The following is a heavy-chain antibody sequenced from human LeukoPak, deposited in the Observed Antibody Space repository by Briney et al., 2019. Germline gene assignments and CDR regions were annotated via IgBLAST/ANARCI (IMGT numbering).Heavy chain of an antibody. Sequence: AGGSLRLSCAASGFTFSSYEMNWVRQAPGKGLEWVSYISSSGRTIYYEDSVKGRFTISRDNAKNSLYLQMNSLRAEDTAVYYCARVGPWVNPDYYYYYMDVWGKGTTVTVSS. D-gene: IGHD1-14*01. CDR3: ARVGPWVNPDYYYYYMDV. CDR2: ISSSGRTI. J-gene: IGHJ6*03. V-gene: IGHV3-48*03. CDR1: GFTFSSYE.